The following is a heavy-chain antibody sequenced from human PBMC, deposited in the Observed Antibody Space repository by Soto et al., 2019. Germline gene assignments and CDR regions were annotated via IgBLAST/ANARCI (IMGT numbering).Heavy chain of an antibody. V-gene: IGHV1-69*02. Sequence: QVQLVQSGTEVKKPGSSVKVSCKASGDTFSFYTINWVRQAPGLGLEWVGRINPIVSMSNYAQKFQGRVTMTADKSPSRAYMDRRSLRSDDTAMYFCAASYGSGYRAFDYWGQGALVIVSS. D-gene: IGHD3-10*01. CDR3: AASYGSGYRAFDY. CDR2: INPIVSMS. J-gene: IGHJ4*02. CDR1: GDTFSFYT.